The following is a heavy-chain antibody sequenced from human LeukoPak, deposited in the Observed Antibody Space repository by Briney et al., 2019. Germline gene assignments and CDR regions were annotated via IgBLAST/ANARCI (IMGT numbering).Heavy chain of an antibody. Sequence: GGSLRLSCAASEFSVSSNYMTWVRQAPGKGLECVSIIYSGGTTYYADSVRGRFTISRDNSKNTLYLQMDRLRVEDTAVYYCARRSDSLMLRGGDCWGQGTLVTVSS. D-gene: IGHD3-10*01. CDR3: ARRSDSLMLRGGDC. CDR1: EFSVSSNY. CDR2: IYSGGTT. V-gene: IGHV3-66*01. J-gene: IGHJ4*02.